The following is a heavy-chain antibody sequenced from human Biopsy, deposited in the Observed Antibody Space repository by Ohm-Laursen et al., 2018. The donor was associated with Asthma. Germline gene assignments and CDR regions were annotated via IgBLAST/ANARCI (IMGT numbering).Heavy chain of an antibody. Sequence: RSLRLSCAASGFTFSSYAMHWVRQAPGKGLEWVAVISNDGKNEYYGDSVKGRFTISRDKSKSTLYLQLSSLRAEDTAVYFCAREPIKATYFYGMDVWGQGTTVTVSS. CDR1: GFTFSSYA. V-gene: IGHV3-30*04. CDR3: AREPIKATYFYGMDV. D-gene: IGHD3-9*01. CDR2: ISNDGKNE. J-gene: IGHJ6*02.